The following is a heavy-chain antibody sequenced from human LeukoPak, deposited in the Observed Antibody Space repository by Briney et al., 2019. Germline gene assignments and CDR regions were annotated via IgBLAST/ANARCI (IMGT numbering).Heavy chain of an antibody. CDR1: GGSISSGDYY. CDR3: ARPYYYDSRIDP. J-gene: IGHJ5*02. CDR2: MYYSGST. Sequence: SETLSLTCTVSGGSISSGDYYGSWVRQPSGRGLEWLAYMYYSGSTYYNPSLKSRVTTSADTSKNQLSLMLSSVTAADTAVYYCARPYYYDSRIDPWGQGSLVTVSS. D-gene: IGHD3-22*01. V-gene: IGHV4-30-4*01.